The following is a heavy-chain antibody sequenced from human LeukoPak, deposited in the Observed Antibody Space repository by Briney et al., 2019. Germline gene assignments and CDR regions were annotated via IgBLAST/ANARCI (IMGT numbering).Heavy chain of an antibody. CDR1: GYTFTGYY. J-gene: IGHJ3*01. CDR3: ARGLTPYYPDAFDV. V-gene: IGHV1-2*02. CDR2: INPNSGGT. D-gene: IGHD3-10*01. Sequence: ASVKVSCKASGYTFTGYYMHWVRQAPGQGLEWMGWINPNSGGTNYAQKFRGRVTMTRDTSISTAYMELSRLRSDDTAVYYCARGLTPYYPDAFDVWGQGTMVTVSS.